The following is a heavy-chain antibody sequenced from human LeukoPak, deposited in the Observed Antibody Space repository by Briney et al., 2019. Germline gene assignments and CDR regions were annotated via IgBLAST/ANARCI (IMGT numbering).Heavy chain of an antibody. J-gene: IGHJ3*02. CDR2: INGDETST. CDR3: ARDTGLVRGVYDAFDI. D-gene: IGHD3-10*01. CDR1: GFTFSNYW. V-gene: IGHV3-74*01. Sequence: PGGSLRLSCAASGFTFSNYWMHWVRQAPGKGLVWVSRINGDETSTAYADSVKGRFTISRDNAKNSLYLQMNSLRDEDTAVYYCARDTGLVRGVYDAFDIWGQGTMVTVSS.